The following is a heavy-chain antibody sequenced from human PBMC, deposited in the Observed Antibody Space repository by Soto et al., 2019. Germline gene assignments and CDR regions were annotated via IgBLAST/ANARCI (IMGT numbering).Heavy chain of an antibody. CDR2: IYYSGSA. Sequence: SETLSLTCTVSGGSVSSGSYYWSWIRQPPGKGLEWSGYIYYSGSANYNPSLKSRVTISVDTSKNKFSLKLSSVTAADTAVYYCARETEGTFDYWGQGTLVTVSS. CDR3: ARETEGTFDY. V-gene: IGHV4-61*01. J-gene: IGHJ4*02. CDR1: GGSVSSGSYY. D-gene: IGHD1-7*01.